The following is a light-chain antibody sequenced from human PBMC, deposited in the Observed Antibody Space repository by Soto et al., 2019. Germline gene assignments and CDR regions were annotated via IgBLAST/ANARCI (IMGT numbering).Light chain of an antibody. J-gene: IGKJ1*01. CDR3: QQYYSTPWT. CDR1: QSLLHSSDNRNY. V-gene: IGKV4-1*01. Sequence: EIVMAQFPETLAVSVGERATIKCRSSQSLLHSSDNRNYLTWYQQKPGQPPKLLIYWASTRQSGVPDRFSGSGSGTDFTLTINSLQAEHVAVYYCQQYYSTPWTFGQGTKVEIK. CDR2: WAS.